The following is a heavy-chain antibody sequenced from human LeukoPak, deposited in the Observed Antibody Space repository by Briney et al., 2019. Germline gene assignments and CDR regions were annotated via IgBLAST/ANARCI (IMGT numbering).Heavy chain of an antibody. CDR1: GFTFSSYA. J-gene: IGHJ4*02. CDR3: ANPPPGYGSGSTRFDY. V-gene: IGHV3-23*01. D-gene: IGHD3-10*01. Sequence: GGSLRLSCAASGFTFSSYAMSWVRQAPGKGLEWVSAISGSGGSTYYADSVKGRFTISRDNSKNTLYLQMNSLRAEDTAVYYCANPPPGYGSGSTRFDYWGQGTLVTVSS. CDR2: ISGSGGST.